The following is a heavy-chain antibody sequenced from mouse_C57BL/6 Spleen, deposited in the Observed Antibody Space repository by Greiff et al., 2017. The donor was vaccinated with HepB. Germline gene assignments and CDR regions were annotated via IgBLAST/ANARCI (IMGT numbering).Heavy chain of an antibody. CDR3: AREGGYYGSSYEGFAY. V-gene: IGHV1-64*01. CDR2: IHPNSGST. D-gene: IGHD1-1*01. CDR1: GYTFTSYW. Sequence: QVQLQQPGAELVKPGASVKLSCKASGYTFTSYWMHWVKQRPGQGLEWIGMIHPNSGSTNYNEKFKSKATLTVDKSSSTAYMQLSSLTSEDSAVYYCAREGGYYGSSYEGFAYWGQGTLVTVSA. J-gene: IGHJ3*01.